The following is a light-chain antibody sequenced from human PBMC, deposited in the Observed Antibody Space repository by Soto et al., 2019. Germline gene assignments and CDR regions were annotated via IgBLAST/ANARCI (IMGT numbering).Light chain of an antibody. CDR3: CSYAGRSTVPCG. Sequence: QSALTQPASVSGSPGQSITISCTGTSSDVGGYNLVSWYQQHPGKAPKLMIYEGSKRPSGVSNRFSGSKSGNTASLTISGLHAEEEADYYCCSYAGRSTVPCGFGTGTSSPS. CDR1: SSDVGGYNL. J-gene: IGLJ1*01. CDR2: EGS. V-gene: IGLV2-23*03.